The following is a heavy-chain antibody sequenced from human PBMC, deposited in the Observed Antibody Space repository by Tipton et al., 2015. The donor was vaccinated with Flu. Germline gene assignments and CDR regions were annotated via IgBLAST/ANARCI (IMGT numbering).Heavy chain of an antibody. V-gene: IGHV4-34*01. CDR3: ARGNGYANAYLDF. CDR2: INHSGGP. D-gene: IGHD5-12*01. J-gene: IGHJ4*02. Sequence: GLVKPSGTLSLTCAVYGGSFSGYYWSWIRQPPGKGLEWIGEINHSGGPNYNPSLKSRVIISVDTSKNQFSLKVTSLTAADTAVYYCARGNGYANAYLDFWGQGTLVTVSS. CDR1: GGSFSGYY.